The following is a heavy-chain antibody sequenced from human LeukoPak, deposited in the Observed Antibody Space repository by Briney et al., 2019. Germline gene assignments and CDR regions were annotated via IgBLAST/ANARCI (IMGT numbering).Heavy chain of an antibody. CDR1: GGSISSYY. CDR2: MYYSGST. CDR3: AREDLRAFDI. V-gene: IGHV4-59*01. Sequence: SETLSLTCSVSGGSISSYYWSWIRQPPGKGLEWIGYMYYSGSTNYNPSLKSRVTMSVDTSKNQFTLKLNSVTAADTAVYYCAREDLRAFDIWGQGTMVTVSS. J-gene: IGHJ3*02.